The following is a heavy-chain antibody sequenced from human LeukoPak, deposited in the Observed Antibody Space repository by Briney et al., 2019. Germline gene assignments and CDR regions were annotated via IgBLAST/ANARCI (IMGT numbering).Heavy chain of an antibody. Sequence: ASVKVSCKASGYTFTSYDINWVRQATGQGLEWMGWMNPNSGNTGYAQKFQGRVTVTRNTSISTAYMELSSLRSEDTAVYYCARARYDSSGYYLFDYWGQGTLVTVSS. J-gene: IGHJ4*02. CDR3: ARARYDSSGYYLFDY. CDR1: GYTFTSYD. V-gene: IGHV1-8*01. CDR2: MNPNSGNT. D-gene: IGHD3-22*01.